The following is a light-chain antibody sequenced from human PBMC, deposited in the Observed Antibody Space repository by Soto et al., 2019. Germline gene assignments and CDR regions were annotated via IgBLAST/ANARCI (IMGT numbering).Light chain of an antibody. V-gene: IGKV3-20*01. CDR2: SAS. CDR1: QRVSGNY. J-gene: IGKJ1*01. Sequence: ILLTQSPGTLSLSPGERATLPRRASQRVSGNYLAWYRQVHGQAPSLLIHSASNRATGIPARFNSSGSGTDFTLTISRLEPEDFAVDYCQQYGSSGTVGQGTKGDIK. CDR3: QQYGSSGT.